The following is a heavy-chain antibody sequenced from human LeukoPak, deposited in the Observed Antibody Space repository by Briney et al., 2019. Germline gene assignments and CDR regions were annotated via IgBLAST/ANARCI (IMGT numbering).Heavy chain of an antibody. Sequence: ASVKVSCKASGYTLTSHYLHWVRQAPGQGLEWMGWINPNTGATTYAQRFQGRVTLTRDTSISTAHMDLSRLRPDDTAVYYCASVGVVADYGLDVWGQGTTVTVSS. CDR1: GYTLTSHY. J-gene: IGHJ6*02. CDR3: ASVGVVADYGLDV. V-gene: IGHV1-2*02. CDR2: INPNTGAT. D-gene: IGHD2-15*01.